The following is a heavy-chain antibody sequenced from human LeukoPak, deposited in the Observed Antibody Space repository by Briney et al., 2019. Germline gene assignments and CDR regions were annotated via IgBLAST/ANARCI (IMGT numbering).Heavy chain of an antibody. CDR3: ALLRYFDWLLYWDY. Sequence: SETLSLTCTVSGGSISSSSYYWGWIRQPPGKGVEWFGSIYYSGSTYYNPSLKSRVTISVDTSKNQFSLKLSSVTAADTAVYYCALLRYFDWLLYWDYWGQGTLVTVSS. CDR2: IYYSGST. V-gene: IGHV4-39*01. CDR1: GGSISSSSYY. J-gene: IGHJ4*02. D-gene: IGHD3-9*01.